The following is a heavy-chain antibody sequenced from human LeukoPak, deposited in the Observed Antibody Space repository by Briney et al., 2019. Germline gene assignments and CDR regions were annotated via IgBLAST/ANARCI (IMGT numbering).Heavy chain of an antibody. CDR2: ISAYNSNT. J-gene: IGHJ4*02. V-gene: IGHV1-18*01. CDR3: ARHYYYGSGSYYSDFDY. CDR1: GYTFTNYG. D-gene: IGHD3-10*01. Sequence: ASVKVSCKASGYTFTNYGISWVRQAPGQGLEWMGWISAYNSNTNYAQKLQGRVTMTTDTSTSTAYMELRSLRSDDTALYYCARHYYYGSGSYYSDFDYWGQGTLVTVSS.